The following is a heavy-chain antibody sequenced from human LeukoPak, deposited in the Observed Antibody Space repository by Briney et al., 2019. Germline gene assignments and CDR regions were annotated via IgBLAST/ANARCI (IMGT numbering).Heavy chain of an antibody. J-gene: IGHJ5*02. CDR2: IYYSGST. Sequence: SETLSLTCTVSGASIISYYWTWIRQPPGKGLEWIGYIYYSGSTNYNPSLKSRVTISVDTSKNQFSLKLSSVTAADTAVYYCAGLYREGGERFDPWGQGTLVTVSS. CDR3: AGLYREGGERFDP. V-gene: IGHV4-59*01. CDR1: GASIISYY. D-gene: IGHD1-26*01.